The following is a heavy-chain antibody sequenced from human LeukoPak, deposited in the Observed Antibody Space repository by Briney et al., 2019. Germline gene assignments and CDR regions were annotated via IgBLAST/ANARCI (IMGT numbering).Heavy chain of an antibody. J-gene: IGHJ3*02. CDR3: ARVRDDAFDI. Sequence: SETLSLTCTVSGGSVSSGSYYGRWIRQPPGKVLEWIGFIYYSGSSNSHPSVKSRVTILVDTSKNRVSLKLSSVTAADTAVYYCARVRDDAFDIWGQGTMVTVSS. CDR1: GGSVSSGSYY. V-gene: IGHV4-61*01. CDR2: IYYSGSS.